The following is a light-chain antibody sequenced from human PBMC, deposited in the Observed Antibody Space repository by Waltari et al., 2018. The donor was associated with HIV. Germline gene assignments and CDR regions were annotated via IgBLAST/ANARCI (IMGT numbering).Light chain of an antibody. V-gene: IGKV4-1*01. J-gene: IGKJ2*01. CDR1: QSVLSSSNNKNY. Sequence: DIVMTQSPDSLAVSLGERATINCKSSQSVLSSSNNKNYLAWYQQKPGQPPKLLIYWASTRGSGVPDRFSGSGSGTDFTLTITSLQAEDVAVYYCQHYYIIPPTFGQGTKLEIE. CDR3: QHYYIIPPT. CDR2: WAS.